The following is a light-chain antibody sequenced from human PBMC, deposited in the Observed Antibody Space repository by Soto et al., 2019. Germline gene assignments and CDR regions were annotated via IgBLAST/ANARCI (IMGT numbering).Light chain of an antibody. V-gene: IGKV1-39*01. J-gene: IGKJ5*01. Sequence: DIQMTQSPSSLSASVGDRVTIPCRASQSISSYLNWYQQKPGKAPKLLIYAASSLQSGVPSRFSGSGSGTDSTLTISSLQPEDFATYYCQQSYSTPPITFGQGTRLEIK. CDR1: QSISSY. CDR3: QQSYSTPPIT. CDR2: AAS.